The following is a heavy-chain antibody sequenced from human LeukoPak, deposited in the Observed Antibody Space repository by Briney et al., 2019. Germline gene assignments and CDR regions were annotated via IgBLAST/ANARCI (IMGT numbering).Heavy chain of an antibody. V-gene: IGHV3-7*01. Sequence: GGSLRLSCAASGFTFSSFWMAWVRQAPGKGLEWVANIKPDGSEKYYVGSVKGRSTISRDNAENSLYLQMNSLRAEDTAVYYCANSGWSLRDYWGQGTLVTVSS. CDR2: IKPDGSEK. J-gene: IGHJ4*02. CDR1: GFTFSSFW. CDR3: ANSGWSLRDY. D-gene: IGHD6-19*01.